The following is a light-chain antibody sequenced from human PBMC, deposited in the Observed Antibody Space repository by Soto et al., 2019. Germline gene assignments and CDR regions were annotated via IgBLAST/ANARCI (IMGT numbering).Light chain of an antibody. CDR2: DAS. CDR3: QHYNSYSEA. V-gene: IGKV1-5*01. Sequence: GDRVTVTCRASQYISTWLAWYQQKPGKAPKLLIYDASTLQSGVPSRFSGRGSGTEFTLTISSLQPDDFATYYCQHYNSYSEAFGQGTKVDIK. CDR1: QYISTW. J-gene: IGKJ1*01.